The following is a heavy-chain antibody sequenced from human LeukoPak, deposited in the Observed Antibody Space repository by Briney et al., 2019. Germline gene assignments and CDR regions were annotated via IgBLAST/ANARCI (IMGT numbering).Heavy chain of an antibody. CDR1: GFTFSNCG. CDR2: IRYDGSDK. CDR3: AKDLIA. V-gene: IGHV3-30*02. J-gene: IGHJ5*02. Sequence: SGGSLRLSCAASGFTFSNCGMHWVRQAPGKGLQWVAFIRYDGSDKYYADSVKGRFTISRDNSKNTLYLQMNSLRGEDTAVYYCAKDLIAWGQGTLVTVSS.